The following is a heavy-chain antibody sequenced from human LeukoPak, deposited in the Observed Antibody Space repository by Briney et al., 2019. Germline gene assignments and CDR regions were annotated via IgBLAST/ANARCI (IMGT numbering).Heavy chain of an antibody. CDR2: IIPIFGTA. J-gene: IGHJ3*02. V-gene: IGHV1-69*05. Sequence: SVKVSCKASGGTFSSYAISWVRQAPGQGLEWMGRIIPIFGTANYAQKFQGRVTITTDESTSTAYMELSSLRSEGTAVYYCARAPPGDTAKWIDAFDIWGQGTMVTVSS. CDR3: ARAPPGDTAKWIDAFDI. CDR1: GGTFSSYA. D-gene: IGHD5-18*01.